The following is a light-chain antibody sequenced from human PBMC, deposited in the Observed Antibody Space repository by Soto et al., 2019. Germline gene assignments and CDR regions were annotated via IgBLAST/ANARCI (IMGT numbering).Light chain of an antibody. Sequence: DIQMTQSPSAMSASVGDRVTISCRASQDIGNHLAWFQQKPGKVPQLLIYAASSLQTGVPSRFSGSGSGTDFTLTINSLQPEDFATYYCLQHDSFTPPFGQGTRLEIX. J-gene: IGKJ5*01. CDR2: AAS. CDR3: LQHDSFTPP. CDR1: QDIGNH. V-gene: IGKV1-17*03.